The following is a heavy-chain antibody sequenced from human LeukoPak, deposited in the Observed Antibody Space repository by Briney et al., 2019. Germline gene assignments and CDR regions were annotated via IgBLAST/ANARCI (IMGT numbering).Heavy chain of an antibody. D-gene: IGHD3-16*01. J-gene: IGHJ3*02. Sequence: PGGSLRLSCAASGFTFSSYWMSWVRQAPGKGLEWVSSISVSSGYIYYADSVKGRFTISRDNAKNSLYLQMNSLRAEDTAVYYCARDSSSLGYAFDIWGQGTMVTVSS. CDR2: ISVSSGYI. CDR1: GFTFSSYW. CDR3: ARDSSSLGYAFDI. V-gene: IGHV3-21*01.